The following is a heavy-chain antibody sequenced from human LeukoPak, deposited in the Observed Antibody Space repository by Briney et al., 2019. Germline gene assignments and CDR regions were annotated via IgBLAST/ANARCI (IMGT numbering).Heavy chain of an antibody. V-gene: IGHV3-21*04. J-gene: IGHJ4*02. Sequence: GGSLRPSCAASRFTFSSYSMNWVRQAPGKGLEWVSSISSSGNYIYYADSVKGRFTISRDNSKNTLFLQMNSLRAEDTAVYYCAKDLMPAAPTRFDFWGQGTLVTASS. CDR2: ISSSGNYI. D-gene: IGHD2-8*01. CDR3: AKDLMPAAPTRFDF. CDR1: RFTFSSYS.